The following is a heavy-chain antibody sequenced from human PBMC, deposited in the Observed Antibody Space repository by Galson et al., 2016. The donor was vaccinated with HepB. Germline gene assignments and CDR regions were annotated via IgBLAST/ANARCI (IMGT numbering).Heavy chain of an antibody. Sequence: SETLSLTCTVSGGSVSSGSYSWSWIRQPPGKGLEWIGYLSFNGRTSYNPSLKSRVTILVDTSKNQFFLKLSSVTAADTAVYYCARATDYDFWSDSPEYWGQGILVTVSS. D-gene: IGHD3-3*01. CDR3: ARATDYDFWSDSPEY. CDR2: LSFNGRT. J-gene: IGHJ4*02. V-gene: IGHV4-61*01. CDR1: GGSVSSGSYS.